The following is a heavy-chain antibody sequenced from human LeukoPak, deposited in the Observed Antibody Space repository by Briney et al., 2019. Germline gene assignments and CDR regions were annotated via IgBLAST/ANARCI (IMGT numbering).Heavy chain of an antibody. D-gene: IGHD2-2*01. J-gene: IGHJ4*02. CDR2: IYPGDSDT. V-gene: IGHV5-51*01. CDR3: ARTCSSTSCHFDY. CDR1: GYRFTSYW. Sequence: GESLKISCKGSGYRFTSYWIGWVRQMPGKGLEWMGIIYPGDSDTRYSPSFQGQVTISADKSISTAYLQWSSLKASDTAMYYCARTCSSTSCHFDYWGQGTLVTVSS.